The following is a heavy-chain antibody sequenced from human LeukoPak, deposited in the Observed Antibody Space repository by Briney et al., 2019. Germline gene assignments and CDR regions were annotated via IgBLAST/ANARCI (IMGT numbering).Heavy chain of an antibody. CDR3: ARDPQLRWGLEYYFDY. V-gene: IGHV3-48*03. J-gene: IGHJ4*02. Sequence: GGSLRLSCAASGFTFSSYEMNWVRQAPGKGLEWVSYISSSGSTIYYADSVKGRFTISRDNAKNSLYPQMNILRAEDTAVYYCARDPQLRWGLEYYFDYWGQGTLVTVSS. CDR2: ISSSGSTI. CDR1: GFTFSSYE. D-gene: IGHD3-3*01.